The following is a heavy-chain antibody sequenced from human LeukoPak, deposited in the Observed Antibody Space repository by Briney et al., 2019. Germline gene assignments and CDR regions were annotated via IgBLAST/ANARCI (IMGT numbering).Heavy chain of an antibody. CDR2: IIPIFGTA. V-gene: IGHV1-69*13. D-gene: IGHD2-2*01. CDR3: ARGIVVVPAAKDYYYMDV. CDR1: GYTLTELS. Sequence: SVKVSCKVSGYTLTELSMHWVRQAPGQGLEWMGGIIPIFGTANYAQKFQGRVTITADESTSTAYMELSSLRSEDTAVYYCARGIVVVPAAKDYYYMDVWGKGTTVTVSS. J-gene: IGHJ6*03.